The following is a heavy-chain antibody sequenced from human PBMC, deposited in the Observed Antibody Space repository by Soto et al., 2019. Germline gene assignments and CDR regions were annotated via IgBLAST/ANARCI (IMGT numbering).Heavy chain of an antibody. CDR1: GFTFSSYG. J-gene: IGHJ3*02. V-gene: IGHV3-30*03. Sequence: GGSLRLSCAASGFTFSSYGMHWVRQAPGKGLEWVAVISYDGSNKYYADSVKGRFTISRDNSKNTLYLQMNSLRAEDTAVYYCGGYYDSSGYYLDAFDIWGQGTMVTVSS. CDR3: GGYYDSSGYYLDAFDI. D-gene: IGHD3-22*01. CDR2: ISYDGSNK.